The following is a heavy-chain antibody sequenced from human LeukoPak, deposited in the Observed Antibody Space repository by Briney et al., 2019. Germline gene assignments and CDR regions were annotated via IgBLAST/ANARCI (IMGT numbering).Heavy chain of an antibody. CDR3: ARGRYGDRFDY. V-gene: IGHV4-34*01. J-gene: IGHJ4*02. CDR1: GGSFSGYY. CDR2: INHSGST. D-gene: IGHD4-17*01. Sequence: SETLSLACAVYGGSFSGYYWSWIRQPPGKGLEWIGEINHSGSTNYNPSLKSRVTISVDTSKNQFPLKLSSVTAADTAVYYCARGRYGDRFDYWGQGTLVTVSS.